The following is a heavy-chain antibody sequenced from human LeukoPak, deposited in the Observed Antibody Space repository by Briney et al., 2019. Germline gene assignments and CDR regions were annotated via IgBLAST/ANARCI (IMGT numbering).Heavy chain of an antibody. D-gene: IGHD4-11*01. J-gene: IGHJ4*02. CDR3: ARDAQRGFDYSNSLKY. CDR2: IWSDGTNK. Sequence: GGSLRLSCAAAEFTFNHYGMHWVRQAPGKGLEWVAVIWSDGTNKYYADSVKGRFTISRDDSEKQVFLQMNSLKPEDTAVYFCARDAQRGFDYSNSLKYWGQGTPVTVST. V-gene: IGHV3-33*01. CDR1: EFTFNHYG.